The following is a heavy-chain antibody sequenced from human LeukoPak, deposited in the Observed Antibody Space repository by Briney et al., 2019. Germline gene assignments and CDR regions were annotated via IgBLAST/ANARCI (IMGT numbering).Heavy chain of an antibody. V-gene: IGHV3-53*01. Sequence: GGSLRLSCAASGFTVSSNYMSWVRQAPGKGLEWVSVIYSGGSTYYADSVKGRFTISRDNSKNTLYLQMNSLRAEDTAVYYCARERVGSTSAFEYWGQGTLVTVSS. CDR1: GFTVSSNY. CDR2: IYSGGST. D-gene: IGHD1-26*01. CDR3: ARERVGSTSAFEY. J-gene: IGHJ4*02.